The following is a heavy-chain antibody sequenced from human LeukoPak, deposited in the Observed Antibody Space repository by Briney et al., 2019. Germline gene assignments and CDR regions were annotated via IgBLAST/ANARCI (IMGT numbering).Heavy chain of an antibody. Sequence: ASVKVSCKASGYTFTSYGISWVRQAPGQGLEWMGWISAYNGNTNYAQKLQGRATMTTDTSTSTAYMELRSLRSDDTAVYYCARKIGYSGSYYGSLVDYWGQGTLVTVSS. V-gene: IGHV1-18*01. CDR3: ARKIGYSGSYYGSLVDY. CDR1: GYTFTSYG. CDR2: ISAYNGNT. D-gene: IGHD1-26*01. J-gene: IGHJ4*02.